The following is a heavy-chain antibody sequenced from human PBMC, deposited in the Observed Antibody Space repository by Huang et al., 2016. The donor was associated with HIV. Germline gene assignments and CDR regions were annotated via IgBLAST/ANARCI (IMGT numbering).Heavy chain of an antibody. J-gene: IGHJ4*02. Sequence: QVQLVQSGAEVKKPGASVKVSCKASGYTFTNYDINWVRQETGQGLERGVWSNPKSGNTGCAQVFQGRCTMTRHTSINTAYMWLGSLRSEDTALFYWVRAPKRTVVSLRMYYFDYWGQGTLVTVPA. CDR2: SNPKSGNT. CDR3: VRAPKRTVVSLRMYYFDY. CDR1: GYTFTNYD. V-gene: IGHV1-8*01. D-gene: IGHD3-22*01.